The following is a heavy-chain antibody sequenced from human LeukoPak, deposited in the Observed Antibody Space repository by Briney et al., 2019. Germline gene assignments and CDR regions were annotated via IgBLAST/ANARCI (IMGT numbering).Heavy chain of an antibody. CDR1: GGSISSYY. CDR2: IYTSGST. V-gene: IGHV4-4*07. Sequence: PSETLSLTCTVSGGSISSYYWSWIRQPAGKGLEWIGRIYTSGSTNYNPSLKSRVTMSVDTSKNQFSPKLSSVTAADTAVYYCARDWGALVGATTSYWFDPWGQGTLVTVSS. CDR3: ARDWGALVGATTSYWFDP. J-gene: IGHJ5*02. D-gene: IGHD1-26*01.